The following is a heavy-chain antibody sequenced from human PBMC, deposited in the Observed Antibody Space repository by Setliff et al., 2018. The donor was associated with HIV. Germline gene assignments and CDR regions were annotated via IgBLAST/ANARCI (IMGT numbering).Heavy chain of an antibody. CDR3: ARSRRLGSGWYFEKYYFDY. V-gene: IGHV1-69*10. CDR1: GYNFISYH. Sequence: GASVKVSCKASGYNFISYHLHWVRQAPGQGLEWMGGIIPILGMGNHAQKFQGRVTITADESTSTAYMELSSLRSEDTAVYYCARSRRLGSGWYFEKYYFDYWGQGTLVTVSS. CDR2: IIPILGMG. D-gene: IGHD6-19*01. J-gene: IGHJ4*02.